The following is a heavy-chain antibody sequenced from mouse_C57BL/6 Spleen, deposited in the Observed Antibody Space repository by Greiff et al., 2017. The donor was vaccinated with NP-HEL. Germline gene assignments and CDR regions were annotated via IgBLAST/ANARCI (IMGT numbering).Heavy chain of an antibody. V-gene: IGHV1-64*01. CDR2: IHPNSGST. CDR3: ARGGDGYYVNMDY. D-gene: IGHD2-3*01. Sequence: QVQLQQPGAELVKPGASVKLSCKASGYTFTSYWMHWVKQRPGQGLEWIGMIHPNSGSTNYNEKFKSKATLTVDKSSSTAYMQLSSLTSDDSAVYYCARGGDGYYVNMDYWGQGTSVTVSS. J-gene: IGHJ4*01. CDR1: GYTFTSYW.